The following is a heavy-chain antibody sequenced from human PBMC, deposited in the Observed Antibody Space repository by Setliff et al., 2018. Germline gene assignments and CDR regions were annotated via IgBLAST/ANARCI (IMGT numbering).Heavy chain of an antibody. Sequence: PSETLSLTCAVYGGSFSGYCWSWIRQPPGKGLEWIGEINHSGSTNYNPSLKSRVTISVDTSKNQFSLKLSSVTAAATAVYYCARAPRNFGVVINYYYYYYGMDVWGQGTTVTVSS. CDR3: ARAPRNFGVVINYYYYYYGMDV. V-gene: IGHV4-34*01. CDR2: INHSGST. CDR1: GGSFSGYC. J-gene: IGHJ6*02. D-gene: IGHD3-3*01.